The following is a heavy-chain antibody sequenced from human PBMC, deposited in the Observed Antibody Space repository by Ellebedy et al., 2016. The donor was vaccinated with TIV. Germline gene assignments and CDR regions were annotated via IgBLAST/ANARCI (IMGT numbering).Heavy chain of an antibody. V-gene: IGHV1-18*04. Sequence: AASVKVSCKASGYTFTSYGISWVRQAPGRGLEWMGWLIPYNGNTKYAHKFQGRVTMTTDTSTSTTYMELRGLRSDDTALYYCARIGGGVSGTSFDVWGQGTIVTVSS. CDR3: ARIGGGVSGTSFDV. J-gene: IGHJ3*01. CDR1: GYTFTSYG. D-gene: IGHD3-10*01. CDR2: LIPYNGNT.